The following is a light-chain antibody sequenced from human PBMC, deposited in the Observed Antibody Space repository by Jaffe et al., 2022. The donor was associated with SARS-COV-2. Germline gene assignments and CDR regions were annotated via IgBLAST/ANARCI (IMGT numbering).Light chain of an antibody. CDR3: QQRTNWLIT. Sequence: IVLTQSPATLSLSPGERATLSCRASQSVRSSLAWYLQKPGQAPRLLIYHASNRATGIPVRFSGSGSGTDFTLTISSLEPEDFGVYYCQQRTNWLITFGQGTRLEIK. CDR2: HAS. V-gene: IGKV3-11*01. J-gene: IGKJ5*01. CDR1: QSVRSS.